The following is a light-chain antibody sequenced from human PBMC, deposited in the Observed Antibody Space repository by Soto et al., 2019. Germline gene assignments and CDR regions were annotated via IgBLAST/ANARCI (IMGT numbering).Light chain of an antibody. CDR1: QSVSSY. J-gene: IGKJ1*01. V-gene: IGKV3-15*01. Sequence: EIVLTQSPATLSLSPGERATLSCRASQSVSSYLAWYQQKPGQAPRLLIYAASTRATGISTRFSGSGSGTEFTLTISSLQSEDFAIYYCQQYTEWPPWTLGQGTKVDIK. CDR2: AAS. CDR3: QQYTEWPPWT.